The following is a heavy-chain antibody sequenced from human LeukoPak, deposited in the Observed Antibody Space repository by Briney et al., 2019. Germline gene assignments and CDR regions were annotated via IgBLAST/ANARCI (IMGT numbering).Heavy chain of an antibody. Sequence: SETLSLTCSVAGGSISTYYWNWIRQIPGKGLEWIGHISNGNTDYNPSLTSRVTISVDTSKNQFSLRLTSVTAADTAVYSCARGKAHSYGRYFDPWGQGALVIVSS. D-gene: IGHD5-18*01. CDR2: ISNGNT. CDR3: ARGKAHSYGRYFDP. J-gene: IGHJ5*02. CDR1: GGSISTYY. V-gene: IGHV4-59*01.